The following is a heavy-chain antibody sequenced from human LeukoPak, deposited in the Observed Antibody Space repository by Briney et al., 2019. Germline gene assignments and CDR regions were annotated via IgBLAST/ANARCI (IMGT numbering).Heavy chain of an antibody. CDR3: AKDLYGSGSSPDY. D-gene: IGHD3-10*01. J-gene: IGHJ4*02. CDR2: ISGSGGST. V-gene: IGHV3-23*01. Sequence: GGSLRLSCAASGFTFSSYAMSWVRQAPGKGLEWVSAISGSGGSTYYADPVKGRFTISRDNSKNTLYLQMNSLRAEDTAVYYRAKDLYGSGSSPDYWGQGTLVTVSS. CDR1: GFTFSSYA.